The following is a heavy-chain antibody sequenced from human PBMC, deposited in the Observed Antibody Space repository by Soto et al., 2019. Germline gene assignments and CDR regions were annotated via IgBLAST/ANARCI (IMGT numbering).Heavy chain of an antibody. CDR1: GYTFTGYF. V-gene: IGHV1-2*02. D-gene: IGHD2-15*01. CDR3: ASVASWAARDWFDP. CDR2: INPNTGGT. Sequence: QVQLVQSGAEVKKPGASVKVSCKASGYTFTGYFIHWVRDVPGQGLEYLGWINPNTGGTDYAQKFQGRVTMTRDTSSNTVLLDLKRLTSADTAVYYCASVASWAARDWFDPCGQGTLVTVSS. J-gene: IGHJ5*02.